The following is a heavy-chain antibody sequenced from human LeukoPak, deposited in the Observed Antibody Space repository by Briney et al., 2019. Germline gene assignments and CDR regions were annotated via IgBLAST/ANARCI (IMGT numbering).Heavy chain of an antibody. D-gene: IGHD6-13*01. Sequence: ASVKVSCKASGGTFSSYAISWVRQAPGQGLEWMGGIIPIFGTANYAQKFQGRVTITADKSTSTAYMELSSLRSEDTAVYYCARALYWSSWTLVFDYWGQGTLVTVSS. V-gene: IGHV1-69*06. CDR1: GGTFSSYA. CDR2: IIPIFGTA. CDR3: ARALYWSSWTLVFDY. J-gene: IGHJ4*02.